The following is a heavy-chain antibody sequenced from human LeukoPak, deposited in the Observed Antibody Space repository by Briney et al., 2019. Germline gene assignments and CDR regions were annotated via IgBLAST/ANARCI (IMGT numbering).Heavy chain of an antibody. CDR3: ARDLPLGYYDILTGYYPLYYYGMDV. J-gene: IGHJ6*02. CDR2: MNPNSGKT. CDR1: GYTFTRYD. Sequence: GASVKVSCKASGYTFTRYDINWVRQATGQGLEWMGWMNPNSGKTGYAQKFQGRVTMTRNTSISTAYMELSSLRSEDTAVYYCARDLPLGYYDILTGYYPLYYYGMDVWGQGTTVTVSS. D-gene: IGHD3-9*01. V-gene: IGHV1-8*01.